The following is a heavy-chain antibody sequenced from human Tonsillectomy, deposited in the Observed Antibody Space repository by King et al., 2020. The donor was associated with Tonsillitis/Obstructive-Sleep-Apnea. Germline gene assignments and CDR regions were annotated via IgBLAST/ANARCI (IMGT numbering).Heavy chain of an antibody. V-gene: IGHV3-23*04. D-gene: IGHD2-2*01. CDR2: ISGSGGST. Sequence: VQLVESGGGLVQSGGSLRLSCAASGFTFRSYVLSWVRQAPGRGLEWVSVISGSGGSTYYADSVKGRFTVSRDNSKNTLYLQMKSLRAADTAVYYCAKARTDKIPAAMGYWGQGTLVTVSS. CDR1: GFTFRSYV. J-gene: IGHJ4*02. CDR3: AKARTDKIPAAMGY.